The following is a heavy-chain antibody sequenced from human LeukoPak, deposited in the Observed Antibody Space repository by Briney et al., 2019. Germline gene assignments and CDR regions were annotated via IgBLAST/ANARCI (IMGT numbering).Heavy chain of an antibody. Sequence: GGSLRLSCAASGFTFSSYSMNWVRQAPGKGLEWVSYISSTSSTIYYADFVKGRFTISRDSAKNSLYLQMNSLRAEDTAVYYCARDAAGCSGTSCLFNWFDPWGQGTLVTVSS. CDR1: GFTFSSYS. CDR2: ISSTSSTI. V-gene: IGHV3-48*01. J-gene: IGHJ5*02. D-gene: IGHD2-2*01. CDR3: ARDAAGCSGTSCLFNWFDP.